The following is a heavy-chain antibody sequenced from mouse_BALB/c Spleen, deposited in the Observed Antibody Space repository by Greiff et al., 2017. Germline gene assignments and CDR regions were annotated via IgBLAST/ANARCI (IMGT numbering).Heavy chain of an antibody. Sequence: LQQPGSELVRPGASVKLSCKASGYTFTSYWMHWVKQRPGQGLEWIGNIYPGSGSTNYDEKFKSKATLTVDTSSSTAYMQLSSLTSEDSAVYYCTRSTMITIDYWGQGTTLTVSS. D-gene: IGHD2-4*01. CDR3: TRSTMITIDY. J-gene: IGHJ2*01. CDR1: GYTFTSYW. CDR2: IYPGSGST. V-gene: IGHV1S22*01.